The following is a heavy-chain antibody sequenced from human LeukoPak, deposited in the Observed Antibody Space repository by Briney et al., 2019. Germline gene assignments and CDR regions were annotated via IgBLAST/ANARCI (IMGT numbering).Heavy chain of an antibody. CDR2: IKQDGSEK. CDR3: ARALPPADYDFWSGYYPEYYFDY. Sequence: GGSLRLSCAASGFTLSNYVMHWVRQAPGKGLEWVANIKQDGSEKYYVDSVKGRFTISRDNAKNSLYLQMNSLRAEDTAVYYCARALPPADYDFWSGYYPEYYFDYWGQGTLVSVSS. CDR1: GFTLSNYV. J-gene: IGHJ4*02. D-gene: IGHD3-3*01. V-gene: IGHV3-7*01.